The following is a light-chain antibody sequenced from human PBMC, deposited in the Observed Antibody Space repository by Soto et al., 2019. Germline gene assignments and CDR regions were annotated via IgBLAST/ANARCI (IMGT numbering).Light chain of an antibody. CDR3: ETWDANLSAAV. V-gene: IGLV1-51*01. Sequence: QSVLTQPPSVSAAPGQKVTISCSGSSSNIGNHLVSWYQQLPGTAPKLLIYDNNKRASGIPDRFSGSKTGTSATLGITGLQTGDEADYYCETWDANLSAAVFGGGTKLNVL. J-gene: IGLJ3*02. CDR2: DNN. CDR1: SSNIGNHL.